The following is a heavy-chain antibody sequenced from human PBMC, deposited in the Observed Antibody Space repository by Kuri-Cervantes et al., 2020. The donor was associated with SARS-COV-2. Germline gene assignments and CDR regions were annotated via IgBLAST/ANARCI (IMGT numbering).Heavy chain of an antibody. CDR2: INHSGNT. CDR1: GGSISSYY. D-gene: IGHD2-2*01. Sequence: SETLSLTCTVSGGSISSYYWSWIRQPPGKGLEWIGEINHSGNTNYDPSLKSRVTISIDTSKNQFSLKLSSVTAADTAVYYCARDHSPISNPIVVVPAASWFDPWGQGTLVTVSS. CDR3: ARDHSPISNPIVVVPAASWFDP. J-gene: IGHJ5*02. V-gene: IGHV4-34*01.